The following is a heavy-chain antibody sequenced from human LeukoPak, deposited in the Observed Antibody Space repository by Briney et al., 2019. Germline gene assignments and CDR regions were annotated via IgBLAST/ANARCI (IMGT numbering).Heavy chain of an antibody. J-gene: IGHJ6*03. V-gene: IGHV3-74*01. CDR2: INHDGSDT. CDR3: AREPSIDPGYMDV. Sequence: GGSLRLSCAASGFTFKLYWMHWVRHVPGRGPVWVSRINHDGSDTIYADSVRGRFTISRDDAKNTLYLQMNNLRAEDTAVYYCAREPSIDPGYMDVWGKGTTVTVSS. CDR1: GFTFKLYW.